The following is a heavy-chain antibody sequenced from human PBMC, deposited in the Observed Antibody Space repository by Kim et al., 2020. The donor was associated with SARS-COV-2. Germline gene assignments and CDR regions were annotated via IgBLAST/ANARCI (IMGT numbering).Heavy chain of an antibody. CDR2: IHHSGIT. CDR3: AGFCGRGSCPDH. CDR1: GGSIRSYF. V-gene: IGHV4-59*13. Sequence: SETLSLTCAVSGGSIRSYFWTWIRHPPGKGLEWIGNIHHSGITNYNPSLKSRITMSVDTSKSQVSLTLTSVTAADTAVYYCAGFCGRGSCPDHWGQGTLVTVSS. J-gene: IGHJ4*02. D-gene: IGHD2-15*01.